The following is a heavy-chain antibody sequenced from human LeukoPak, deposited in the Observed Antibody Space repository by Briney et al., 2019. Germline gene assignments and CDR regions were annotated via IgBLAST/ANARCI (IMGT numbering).Heavy chain of an antibody. CDR1: GGTFSSYA. J-gene: IGHJ3*02. V-gene: IGHV1-2*02. CDR2: INPNSGGT. Sequence: ASVKVSCKASGGTFSSYAISWVRQAPGQGLEWMRWINPNSGGTNYAQKFQGRVTMTRDTSISTAYMELSRLRSDDTAVYYCARVVGAVANDAFDIWGQGTMVTVSS. D-gene: IGHD6-19*01. CDR3: ARVVGAVANDAFDI.